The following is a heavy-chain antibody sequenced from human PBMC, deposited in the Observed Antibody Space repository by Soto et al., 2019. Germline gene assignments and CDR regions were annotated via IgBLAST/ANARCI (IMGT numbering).Heavy chain of an antibody. CDR2: IDYNRGT. CDR1: GGSINSPY. D-gene: IGHD1-7*01. V-gene: IGHV4-59*11. Sequence: SETLSLTCSVSGGSINSPYWSWIRQPPGKGLESIAYIDYNRGTHRNPSLEGRVTMSFDTAKNQVSLKLSSVTASDTAVYFCAKHRWYYDFDSWGKVTRGAASS. J-gene: IGHJ4*02. CDR3: AKHRWYYDFDS.